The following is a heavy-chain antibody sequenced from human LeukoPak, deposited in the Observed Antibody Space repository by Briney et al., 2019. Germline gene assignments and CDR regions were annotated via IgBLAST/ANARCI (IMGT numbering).Heavy chain of an antibody. D-gene: IGHD1-26*01. J-gene: IGHJ4*02. CDR3: AREGXLVGVRGFDF. V-gene: IGHV1-69*08. Sequence: SVKVSCKAFGYTFNTFTITWVRQAPGQGLEWVGSLISIVITTNYAQKFQGRVTITADIPKSTAYMELTSLRFEEPAVDYCAREGXLVGVRGFDFWXQGTPVTLSS. CDR2: LISIVITT. CDR1: GYTFNTFT.